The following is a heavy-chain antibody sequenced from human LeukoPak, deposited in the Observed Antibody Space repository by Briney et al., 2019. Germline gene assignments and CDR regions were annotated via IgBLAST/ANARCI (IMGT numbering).Heavy chain of an antibody. CDR1: GFTFSSYW. D-gene: IGHD6-19*01. CDR2: IWYDGSNK. V-gene: IGHV3-33*08. J-gene: IGHJ4*02. Sequence: GGSLRLSCAASGFTFSSYWMSWVRQAPGKGLEWVTVIWYDGSNKYYADSVKGRFTISRDNSKNTLYLQMNSLRAEDTAVYYCARDGEEQWLAYYFDYWGQGTLVTVSS. CDR3: ARDGEEQWLAYYFDY.